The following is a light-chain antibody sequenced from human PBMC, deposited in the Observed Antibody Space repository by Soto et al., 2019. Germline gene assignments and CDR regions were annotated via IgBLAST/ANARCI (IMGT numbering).Light chain of an antibody. J-gene: IGLJ2*01. CDR1: NIGSQS. Sequence: SYELTQPPSVAEAPGQTARISCGGDNIGSQSVHWYQQKPGQTPVLVVSDDTARPSGTPERFSGSSSGNTATLTISRVEAGDEADYYCQVWDRSSDHPIFGGGTQLTVL. V-gene: IGLV3-21*02. CDR3: QVWDRSSDHPI. CDR2: DDT.